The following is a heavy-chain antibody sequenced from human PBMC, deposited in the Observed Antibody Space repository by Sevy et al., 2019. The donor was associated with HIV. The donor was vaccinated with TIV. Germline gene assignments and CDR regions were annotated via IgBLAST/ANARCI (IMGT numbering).Heavy chain of an antibody. CDR1: GGSISSYY. D-gene: IGHD3-22*01. Sequence: SETLSLTCTASGGSISSYYYSWIRQSAGKGLEWIGRIYISGGTNYNPSLRSRVTMSVDASKNQFSLGLSSVTAADTALYYCVRGYYYDRSGNYYDSFDIWGQGTMVTVSS. CDR2: IYISGGT. CDR3: VRGYYYDRSGNYYDSFDI. J-gene: IGHJ3*02. V-gene: IGHV4-4*07.